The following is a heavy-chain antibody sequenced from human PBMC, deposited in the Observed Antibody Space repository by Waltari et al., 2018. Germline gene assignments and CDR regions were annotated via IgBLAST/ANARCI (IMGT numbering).Heavy chain of an antibody. J-gene: IGHJ5*02. D-gene: IGHD3-10*01. CDR3: AKSGADFGSGSYYEA. CDR2: ISYSGST. Sequence: QLQLQESGPGLVKPSETLSLTCTVSAGSVRSSTYYWGWIRQSPGKGLEWIGSISYSGSTEYNPSLRGRVTISVDTPKNQFSLKVTSVTAADTAMYYCAKSGADFGSGSYYEAWGQGTLVSVSS. V-gene: IGHV4-39*01. CDR1: AGSVRSSTYY.